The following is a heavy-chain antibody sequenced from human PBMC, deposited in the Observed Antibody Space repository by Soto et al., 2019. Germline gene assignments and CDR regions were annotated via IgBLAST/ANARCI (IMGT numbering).Heavy chain of an antibody. J-gene: IGHJ4*02. V-gene: IGHV1-2*02. CDR1: GYSFTGNS. CDR3: ARDRSGSYDD. Sequence: GPSVKVSCKTSGYSFTGNSIHWVRQAPGQGLEWMGLINPNTGGTYFAQKFQGRVTLTTDTSISTAYMELSSLRSDDTAIYYCARDRSGSYDDWGQGTLVTV. CDR2: INPNTGGT. D-gene: IGHD1-26*01.